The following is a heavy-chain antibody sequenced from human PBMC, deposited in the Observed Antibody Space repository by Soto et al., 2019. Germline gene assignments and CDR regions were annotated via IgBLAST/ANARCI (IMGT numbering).Heavy chain of an antibody. CDR3: ARILGEYCISTSCYDYYGMDV. CDR1: GFALSTRGVG. Sequence: SGPTLVNPTQTLTLTCTCSGFALSTRGVGVGWIRQPPGKALEWLARIDWDDDKYYSTSLKTRLTISKDTSKNQVVLTMTNMDPVDTATYYCARILGEYCISTSCYDYYGMDVWGQGTTVTVSS. V-gene: IGHV2-70*11. D-gene: IGHD2-2*01. J-gene: IGHJ6*02. CDR2: IDWDDDK.